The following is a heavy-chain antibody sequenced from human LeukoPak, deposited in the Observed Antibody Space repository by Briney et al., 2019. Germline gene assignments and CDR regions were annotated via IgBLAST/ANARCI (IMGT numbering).Heavy chain of an antibody. CDR3: ARVGSSGYCYYH. V-gene: IGHV4-59*01. J-gene: IGHJ5*02. Sequence: PSETLSLTCTVSGGSISSYYWSWIRQPPGKGLEWIGYIYYSGSTNYNPSLKSRVTISVDTSKNQFSLKLSSMTAADTAVYYCARVGSSGYCYYHWGQGTLVTVSS. CDR2: IYYSGST. CDR1: GGSISSYY. D-gene: IGHD3-22*01.